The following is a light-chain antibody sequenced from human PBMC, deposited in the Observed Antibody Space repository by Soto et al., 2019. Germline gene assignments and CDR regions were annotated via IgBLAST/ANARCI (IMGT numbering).Light chain of an antibody. CDR2: DVS. J-gene: IGKJ5*01. CDR1: QSVTTN. Sequence: EILMTQSPATLSLSPWERATLSCRAGQSVTTNFAWYQQKRGQPPRLLIYDVSSRATGVPARFSASGSETDFTLTISGLESEDSAVYFCQQYNNWPFTFGQGTRLEI. V-gene: IGKV3-15*01. CDR3: QQYNNWPFT.